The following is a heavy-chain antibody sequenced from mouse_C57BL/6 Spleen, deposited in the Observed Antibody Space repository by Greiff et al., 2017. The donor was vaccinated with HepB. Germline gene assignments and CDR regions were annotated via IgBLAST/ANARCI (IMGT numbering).Heavy chain of an antibody. Sequence: VKLQESGAELVKPGASVKMSCKASGYTFTTYPIEWMKQNHGKSLEWIGNFHPYNDDTKYNEKFKGKATLTVEKSSSTVYLELSRLTSDDSAVYYCARGDDYDGASFDYWGQGTTLTVSS. CDR3: ARGDDYDGASFDY. CDR2: FHPYNDDT. D-gene: IGHD2-4*01. V-gene: IGHV1-47*01. CDR1: GYTFTTYP. J-gene: IGHJ2*01.